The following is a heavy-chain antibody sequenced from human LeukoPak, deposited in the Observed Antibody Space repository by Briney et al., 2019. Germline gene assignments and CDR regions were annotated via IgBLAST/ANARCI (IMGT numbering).Heavy chain of an antibody. J-gene: IGHJ2*01. V-gene: IGHV3-11*05. CDR3: ARGSGYFDP. CDR2: ISSSSSHI. CDR1: GFSFSDYY. Sequence: PGGSLRLSCTASGFSFSDYYMSWIRQAPGGGLEWISYISSSSSHITYAASVTGRFTTSRDNAERSVHLQMNRLRAEDTAVYYCARGSGYFDPWGRGTLVTV.